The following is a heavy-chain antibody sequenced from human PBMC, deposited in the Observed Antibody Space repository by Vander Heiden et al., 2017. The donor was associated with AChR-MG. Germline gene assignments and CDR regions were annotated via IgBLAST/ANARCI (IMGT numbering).Heavy chain of an antibody. D-gene: IGHD6-19*01. V-gene: IGHV3-15*01. CDR3: TTDIAVAGTWSD. J-gene: IGHJ4*02. CDR1: GFAFSNAW. CDR2: IKSKTAGGTI. Sequence: EGQLVESGGDLVKPGGSLRLPCAGSGFAFSNAWMSWVRQAPGKGPEWVGRIKSKTAGGTIDYVAPVKDRFTISRDDSKNTVYLQMNSLKSEDTAVYYCTTDIAVAGTWSDWGQGTLVTVSS.